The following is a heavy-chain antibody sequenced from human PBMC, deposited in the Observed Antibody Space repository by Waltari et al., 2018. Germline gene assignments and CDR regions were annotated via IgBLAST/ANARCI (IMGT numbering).Heavy chain of an antibody. Sequence: QVQLQASGPGLVKPSETLSLTCAVSGYSISTGYYSGWIRQPPGKGLEWIGSIYHSGSTYYNPSLKSRVTISVDTSKNQFSLKLSSVTAADTAVYYCARRDSSGWYNYWGQGTLVTVSS. CDR3: ARRDSSGWYNY. CDR2: IYHSGST. CDR1: GYSISTGYY. D-gene: IGHD6-19*01. V-gene: IGHV4-38-2*01. J-gene: IGHJ4*02.